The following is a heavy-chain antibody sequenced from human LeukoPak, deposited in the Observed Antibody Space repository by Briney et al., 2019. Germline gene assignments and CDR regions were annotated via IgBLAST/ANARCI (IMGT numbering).Heavy chain of an antibody. CDR2: IYYSGST. D-gene: IGHD5-18*01. CDR1: GGSISSYY. Sequence: PSETLSLTCTVSGGSISSYYWSWIRQPPGKGLEWIGYIYYSGSTNYNPSLKSRVTISVDTSKNQFSLKLSSVTAADTAVYYCARELDTAMAVDYWGQGTLVTVSS. CDR3: ARELDTAMAVDY. V-gene: IGHV4-59*01. J-gene: IGHJ4*02.